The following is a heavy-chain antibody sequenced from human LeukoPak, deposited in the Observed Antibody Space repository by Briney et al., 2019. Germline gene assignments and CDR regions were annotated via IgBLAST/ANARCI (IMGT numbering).Heavy chain of an antibody. J-gene: IGHJ4*02. D-gene: IGHD5-12*01. CDR3: ARVPPGYSGYD. Sequence: ASVKVSCKASGGTFSSYAISWVRQAPGQGLEWMGWVSTYNGNTKYAQNLQGRVTTTTDTSTSTAYMELSSLRSEDTAVYYCARVPPGYSGYDWGQGTLVTVSS. CDR1: GGTFSSYA. CDR2: VSTYNGNT. V-gene: IGHV1-18*01.